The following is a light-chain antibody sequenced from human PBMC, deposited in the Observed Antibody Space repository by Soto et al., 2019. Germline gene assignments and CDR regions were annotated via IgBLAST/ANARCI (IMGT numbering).Light chain of an antibody. CDR3: QQYGSSPYT. Sequence: EIVLTQSPGTLSLSPGERATLSCRASQSISSSYLAWYQQKPGQGPRLLIYAASSRATGIPDRFSGSGSGTDFTLTISRLEPEDFAVYYCQQYGSSPYTFGQGTKLEIK. J-gene: IGKJ2*01. V-gene: IGKV3-20*01. CDR1: QSISSSY. CDR2: AAS.